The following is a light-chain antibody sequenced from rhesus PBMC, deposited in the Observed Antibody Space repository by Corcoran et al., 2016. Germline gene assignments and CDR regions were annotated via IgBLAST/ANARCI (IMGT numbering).Light chain of an antibody. J-gene: IGKJ3*01. V-gene: IGKV1-25*01. Sequence: DIQMTQSPSSLSASVGDTVTITCQASQGISKYLAWYQQKPGKAPKLLIYDASTLQSGVPSRFRGIGSGTEFTLTISSLQPEDFATYYCQQHNSYPFTFGPGTKLDIK. CDR1: QGISKY. CDR2: DAS. CDR3: QQHNSYPFT.